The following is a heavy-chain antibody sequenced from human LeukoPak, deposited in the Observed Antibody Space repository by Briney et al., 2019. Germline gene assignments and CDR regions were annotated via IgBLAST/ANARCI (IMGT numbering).Heavy chain of an antibody. D-gene: IGHD3-16*02. J-gene: IGHJ3*02. CDR2: ISAYNGNT. Sequence: ASVKVSCKASGYTFTSYGISWVRQAPGQGLEWMGWISAYNGNTNCAQKLQGRVTMTTDTSTSTAYMELRSLRSDDTAVYYCARARGAYDYVWGSYRFLAFDIWGQGTMVTVSS. CDR3: ARARGAYDYVWGSYRFLAFDI. V-gene: IGHV1-18*04. CDR1: GYTFTSYG.